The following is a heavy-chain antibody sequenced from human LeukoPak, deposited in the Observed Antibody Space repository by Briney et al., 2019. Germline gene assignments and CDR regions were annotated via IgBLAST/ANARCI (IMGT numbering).Heavy chain of an antibody. Sequence: ASVKVSCKASGYTFTSYYMHWVRQAPGQGLEWMGIINPSGGSTSYAQKFQGRVTMTRDTSTSTVYMELSSLRSEDTAVYYCARLESLNYYDSSGYFDYWGQGTLVTVYS. V-gene: IGHV1-46*01. D-gene: IGHD3-22*01. CDR2: INPSGGST. CDR1: GYTFTSYY. CDR3: ARLESLNYYDSSGYFDY. J-gene: IGHJ4*02.